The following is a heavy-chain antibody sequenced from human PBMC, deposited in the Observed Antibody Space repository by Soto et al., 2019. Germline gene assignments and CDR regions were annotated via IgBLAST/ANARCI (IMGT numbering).Heavy chain of an antibody. CDR3: AREAYRHGTVSFDH. V-gene: IGHV3-23*01. CDR1: GLIFRREA. Sequence: PGGSLRLSCVVSGLIFRREAWSWVRQAPGKGLEWVAGIPVIGEDRYYADSVQGRFTISIDNFKSTLYLQMNTLRAEDAAVYFCAREAYRHGTVSFDHWGAGALVTVSS. D-gene: IGHD1-1*01. CDR2: IPVIGEDR. J-gene: IGHJ4*02.